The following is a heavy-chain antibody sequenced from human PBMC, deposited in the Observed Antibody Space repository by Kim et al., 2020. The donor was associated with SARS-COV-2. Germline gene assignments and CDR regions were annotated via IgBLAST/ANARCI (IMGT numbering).Heavy chain of an antibody. CDR2: TYYRSKWYN. CDR3: ARRSTCSGASCSLRHCGLDV. CDR1: GDSVSSNSAT. Sequence: SQTLSLTCAISGDSVSSNSATWNWIRQSPSRGLEWLGRTYYRSKWYNDYAVSVKSRITINPDTSKNQFSLQLNSVTPEDTAVYYCARRSTCSGASCSLRHCGLDVWGQGTTVTVSS. J-gene: IGHJ6*02. D-gene: IGHD2-15*01. V-gene: IGHV6-1*01.